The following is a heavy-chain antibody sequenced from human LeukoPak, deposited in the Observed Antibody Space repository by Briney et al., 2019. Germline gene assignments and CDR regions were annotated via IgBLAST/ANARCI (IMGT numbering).Heavy chain of an antibody. CDR1: GYTFPSYG. D-gene: IGHD2-15*01. Sequence: GASVTVSCKGSGYTFPSYGFSWVRQAAGRGLEGMGWISAYNGNTNYAQKLQGRVTMTTDTSTSTAYMELRSLRSDDTAVYYCARDRVYCSGGSCYPYYFDYWGQGTLVTVSS. CDR3: ARDRVYCSGGSCYPYYFDY. J-gene: IGHJ4*02. CDR2: ISAYNGNT. V-gene: IGHV1-18*04.